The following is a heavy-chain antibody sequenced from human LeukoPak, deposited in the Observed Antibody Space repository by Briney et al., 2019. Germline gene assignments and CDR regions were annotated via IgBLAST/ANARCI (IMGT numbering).Heavy chain of an antibody. Sequence: ASVKVSCKASGYTFTSYDINWVRQATGQGLEWMGWINAHNGNTDYAQRVQGRVTMTTDTSTSTAYMELRSLRSDDTAVYYCARDRHIAAAVYYYYMDVWGKGTPVTVSS. CDR3: ARDRHIAAAVYYYYMDV. CDR2: INAHNGNT. J-gene: IGHJ6*03. CDR1: GYTFTSYD. D-gene: IGHD6-13*01. V-gene: IGHV1-18*01.